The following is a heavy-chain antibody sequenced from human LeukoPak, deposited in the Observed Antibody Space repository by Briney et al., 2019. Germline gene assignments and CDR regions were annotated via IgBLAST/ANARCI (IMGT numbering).Heavy chain of an antibody. CDR3: AKDRWTEVDAFDI. V-gene: IGHV1-18*01. Sequence: GASVKVSCKASGYTFTSYGISWVRQAPGQGLEWMGWISAYNGNTNYTQKLQGRVTMTTDTSTSTAYMELRSLRSDDTAVYYCAKDRWTEVDAFDIWGQGTMVTVSS. CDR2: ISAYNGNT. J-gene: IGHJ3*02. D-gene: IGHD1-1*01. CDR1: GYTFTSYG.